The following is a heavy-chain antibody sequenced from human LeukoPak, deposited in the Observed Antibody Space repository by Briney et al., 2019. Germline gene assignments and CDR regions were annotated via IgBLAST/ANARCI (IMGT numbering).Heavy chain of an antibody. CDR2: ISGSGGST. Sequence: GGSLRLSCAASGFTFSCYAMSWVRQAPGKGLEWVSAISGSGGSTYYADSVKGRFTISRDNSKNTLYLQMNSLRAEDTAVYYCAKPGKEAAAGTGLGFDPWGQGTLVTVSS. J-gene: IGHJ5*02. D-gene: IGHD6-13*01. CDR1: GFTFSCYA. V-gene: IGHV3-23*01. CDR3: AKPGKEAAAGTGLGFDP.